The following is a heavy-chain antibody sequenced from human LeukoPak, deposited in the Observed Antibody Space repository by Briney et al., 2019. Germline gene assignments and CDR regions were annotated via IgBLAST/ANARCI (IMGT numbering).Heavy chain of an antibody. J-gene: IGHJ4*02. D-gene: IGHD5-18*01. CDR2: ISFDARNE. CDR3: AKDFWGQIWTE. V-gene: IGHV3-30*18. Sequence: LSLTCTVSGDSFRSYYWSWIRQPPGKELEWVGVISFDARNENYAASVRGRFTISRDNSRNMLFLQMNSLRPDDTAVYFCAKDFWGQIWTEWGQGTLVTVSS. CDR1: GDSFRSYY.